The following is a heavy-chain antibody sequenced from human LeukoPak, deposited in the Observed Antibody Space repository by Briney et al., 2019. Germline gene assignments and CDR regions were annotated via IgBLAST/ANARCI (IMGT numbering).Heavy chain of an antibody. Sequence: GESLKISCKGSGYRFSNYWIGWVRQMPGKGLECMGIIYPGDSDTRYSPSFQGQVTISADKSSSTAYLQWSSLKASDTAIYYCARQDGGNEFDYWGQGTLVTVSS. CDR3: ARQDGGNEFDY. CDR2: IYPGDSDT. V-gene: IGHV5-51*01. J-gene: IGHJ4*02. CDR1: GYRFSNYW. D-gene: IGHD4-23*01.